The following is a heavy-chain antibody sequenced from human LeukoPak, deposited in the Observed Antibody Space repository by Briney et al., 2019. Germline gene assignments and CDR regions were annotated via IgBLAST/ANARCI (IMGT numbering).Heavy chain of an antibody. Sequence: GGSLRLSCAASGFMFSTYGMTWVRQAPGVGLEWVSTISATGSNTHYADSVRGRFTISRDNSKNTLSLQMSSLRVEDTALYYCAKDLPVDLWGQGTMVTVSS. CDR3: AKDLPVDL. V-gene: IGHV3-23*01. J-gene: IGHJ3*01. CDR1: GFMFSTYG. CDR2: ISATGSNT.